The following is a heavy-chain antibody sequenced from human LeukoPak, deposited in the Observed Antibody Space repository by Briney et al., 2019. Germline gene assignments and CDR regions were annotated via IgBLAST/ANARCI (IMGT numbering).Heavy chain of an antibody. Sequence: PSETLSFNCSVSSDSFSSGGFYWGWIRQHPGKNLELLGYIYYTKTTYYNPSLRIRVRMSLDTSKSQFSLRLPSMSAADTAVYYCARGSYAYYGAIDHWGQGTLVTVSS. J-gene: IGHJ4*02. CDR3: ARGSYAYYGAIDH. V-gene: IGHV4-31*03. CDR2: IYYTKTT. D-gene: IGHD3-16*01. CDR1: SDSFSSGGFY.